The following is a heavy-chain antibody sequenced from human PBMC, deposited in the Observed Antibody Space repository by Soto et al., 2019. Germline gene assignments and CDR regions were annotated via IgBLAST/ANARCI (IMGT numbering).Heavy chain of an antibody. D-gene: IGHD3-3*01. CDR2: ISGRGGST. CDR3: AIEADFWSGPPDKNYMDV. J-gene: IGHJ6*03. V-gene: IGHV3-23*01. CDR1: GFTFSSYA. Sequence: PGGSLRLSCAASGFTFSSYAMSWVRQAPGKGLKRVSAISGRGGSTYYADYVKGRFTISRDNSKNTLYLQMNSLRAEDTAVYYCAIEADFWSGPPDKNYMDVWGKGTTVTVSS.